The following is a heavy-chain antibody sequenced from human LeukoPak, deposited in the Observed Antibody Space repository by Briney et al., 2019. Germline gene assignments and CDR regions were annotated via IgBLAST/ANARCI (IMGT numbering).Heavy chain of an antibody. J-gene: IGHJ3*02. V-gene: IGHV1-2*02. D-gene: IGHD3-22*01. CDR3: ARNYYDSSGYPYAFDI. CDR2: INPNSGGT. Sequence: ASVKVSCKASGYTFTGYYMHWVRQAPGQGLEWMGWINPNSGGTNYARKFQGRVTMTRDTSISTAYMELSRLRSDDTAVYYCARNYYDSSGYPYAFDIWGQGTMVTVSS. CDR1: GYTFTGYY.